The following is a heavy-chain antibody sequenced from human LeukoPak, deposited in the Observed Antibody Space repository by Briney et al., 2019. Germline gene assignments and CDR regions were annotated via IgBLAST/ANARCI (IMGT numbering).Heavy chain of an antibody. V-gene: IGHV4-34*01. CDR1: GGSFSGYY. CDR3: ARTGYSSSWYDY. CDR2: INHSGST. J-gene: IGHJ4*02. D-gene: IGHD6-13*01. Sequence: PSETLSLTCAVYGGSFSGYYWSWIRQPPGKELGWIGEINHSGSTNYNPSLKSRVTISVDTSKNQFSLKLSSVTAADTAVYYCARTGYSSSWYDYWGQGTLVTVSS.